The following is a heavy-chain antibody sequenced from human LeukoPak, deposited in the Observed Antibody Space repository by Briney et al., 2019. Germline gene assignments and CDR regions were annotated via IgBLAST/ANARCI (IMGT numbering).Heavy chain of an antibody. J-gene: IGHJ4*02. CDR2: IYYSGTT. D-gene: IGHD2-15*01. CDR1: GGSISSTTYY. Sequence: SETLSLTCTVSGGSISSTTYYWGWIRQPPGKGLEWIGTIYYSGTTYYNPSLKSRVTISVDTSKNQFSLELSSMTAADTAVYYCARQVVVAALFDYWGQGTLVTVSS. V-gene: IGHV4-39*01. CDR3: ARQVVVAALFDY.